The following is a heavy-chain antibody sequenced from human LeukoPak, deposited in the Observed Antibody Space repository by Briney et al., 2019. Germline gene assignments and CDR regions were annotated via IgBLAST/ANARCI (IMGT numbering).Heavy chain of an antibody. J-gene: IGHJ4*02. D-gene: IGHD1-26*01. Sequence: PGGSLRLSCAASGFTFSSSGMHWVRQALGKGLEWVSTVSHDGSKRYYGDSVKGRFIISRDNSRDTVYLQMNSLRGEDTAVYFCAKDTPSPNSGFYHYWGQGTPVTVSS. CDR2: VSHDGSKR. CDR3: AKDTPSPNSGFYHY. CDR1: GFTFSSSG. V-gene: IGHV3-30*18.